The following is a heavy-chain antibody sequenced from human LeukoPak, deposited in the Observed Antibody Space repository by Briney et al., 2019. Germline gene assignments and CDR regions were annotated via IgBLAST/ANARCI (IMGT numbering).Heavy chain of an antibody. V-gene: IGHV3-21*06. CDR1: GFSLSDYS. CDR2: ISSSSTYI. CDR3: ARDEYSSSSYGFDS. D-gene: IGHD6-6*01. J-gene: IGHJ4*02. Sequence: GGSLRLSCAASGFSLSDYSIHWVRQVPGKGLEWVSSISSSSTYIYYADSVKGRFTISRDNVRILVYLQMNSLRAEDTAVYYCARDEYSSSSYGFDSWGQGTLSPSPQ.